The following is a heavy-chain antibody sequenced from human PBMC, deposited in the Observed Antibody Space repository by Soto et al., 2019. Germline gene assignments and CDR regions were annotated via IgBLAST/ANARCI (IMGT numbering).Heavy chain of an antibody. D-gene: IGHD3-3*01. CDR1: GCSFSNAW. J-gene: IGHJ6*02. V-gene: IGHV3-15*07. CDR3: ATALPTFFRVRISPADWYYGLDV. Sequence: GGSLRLSCAASGCSFSNAWMNWIRQAPGKGLEWVGRIKSIPDGGTIDYAGPVKGRFTISRDDSENTLYLQMKSLKTEDTAVYYCATALPTFFRVRISPADWYYGLDVWGQGTTVTVAS. CDR2: IKSIPDGGTI.